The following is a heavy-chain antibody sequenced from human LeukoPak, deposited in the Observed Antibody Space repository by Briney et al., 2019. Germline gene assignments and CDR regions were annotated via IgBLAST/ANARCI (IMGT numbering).Heavy chain of an antibody. D-gene: IGHD3-3*01. J-gene: IGHJ3*02. CDR2: IYYSGST. CDR3: AMADFWSGYSDAFDI. Sequence: SETLSLTCAVYGGSFSGYYWSWIRQPPGKGLEWIGSIYYSGSTYYNPSLKSRVTISVDTSKNQFSLKLSSVTAADTAVYYCAMADFWSGYSDAFDIWGQGTMVTVSS. V-gene: IGHV4-34*01. CDR1: GGSFSGYY.